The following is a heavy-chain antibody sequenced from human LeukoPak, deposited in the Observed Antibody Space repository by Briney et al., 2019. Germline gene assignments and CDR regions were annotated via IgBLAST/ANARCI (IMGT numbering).Heavy chain of an antibody. V-gene: IGHV4-34*01. Sequence: SETLSLTCAVYGGSFSGYYWSWIRQPPGKGLEWIGEINHSGSTNYSPSLKSRVTISVDTSKNQFSLKLSSVTAADTAVYFCARGPYSYDSSGAFDIWGQGTMVTVSS. J-gene: IGHJ3*02. CDR1: GGSFSGYY. CDR3: ARGPYSYDSSGAFDI. D-gene: IGHD3-22*01. CDR2: INHSGST.